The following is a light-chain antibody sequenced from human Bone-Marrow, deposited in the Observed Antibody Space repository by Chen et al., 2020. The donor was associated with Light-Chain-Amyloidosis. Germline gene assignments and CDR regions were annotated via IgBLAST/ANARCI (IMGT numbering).Light chain of an antibody. CDR2: GAS. V-gene: IGKV3-20*01. J-gene: IGKJ2*01. Sequence: EIVLTQSPATLSLSPGDRATLSCRASQRVSGFLAWYQQIPGQAPRPPIYGASSWATGIPDRFRGSGYGTDFILSITRLEPEDFGGYYCQQYDTSPYTFGQGTKLEI. CDR1: QRVSGF. CDR3: QQYDTSPYT.